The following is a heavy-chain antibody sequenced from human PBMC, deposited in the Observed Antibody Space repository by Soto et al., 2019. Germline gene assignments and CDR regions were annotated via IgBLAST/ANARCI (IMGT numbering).Heavy chain of an antibody. D-gene: IGHD6-19*01. Sequence: GASVKVSCKASGGTFSSYAISWVRQAPGQGLEWMGGIIPIFGTANYAQKFQGRVTITADESTSTAYMELSSLRSEDTAVYYCARDLYSSGWSSEIYYYYGMDVWGQGTTVTVSS. J-gene: IGHJ6*02. V-gene: IGHV1-69*13. CDR3: ARDLYSSGWSSEIYYYYGMDV. CDR2: IIPIFGTA. CDR1: GGTFSSYA.